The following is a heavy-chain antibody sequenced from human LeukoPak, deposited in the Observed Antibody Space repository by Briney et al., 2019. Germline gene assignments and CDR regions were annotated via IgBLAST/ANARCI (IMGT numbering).Heavy chain of an antibody. CDR3: AKDVHRSTSPYSFDS. Sequence: GGSLRLSCAASGFTFSSYAMSWVRQAPGEGLEWVSAISGSGGSTYYADSVKGRFTISKDTSENTLYLQMNSQRAEDTARYYCAKDVHRSTSPYSFDSWGQGTLVTVSS. CDR1: GFTFSSYA. CDR2: ISGSGGST. D-gene: IGHD2-2*01. V-gene: IGHV3-23*01. J-gene: IGHJ4*02.